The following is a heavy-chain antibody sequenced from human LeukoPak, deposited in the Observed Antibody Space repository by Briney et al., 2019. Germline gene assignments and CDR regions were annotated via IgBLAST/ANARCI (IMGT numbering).Heavy chain of an antibody. V-gene: IGHV3-30*18. Sequence: GGSLRLSCAASGFTFSSYGMHWVRQAPGKGLEWVAVISYDGSNKYYADSVKGRFTISRDNSKNTLYLQMNSLRAEDTAVYYCAKASQRIRPPGYWGQGTLVTVSS. CDR3: AKASQRIRPPGY. CDR1: GFTFSSYG. D-gene: IGHD1-1*01. CDR2: ISYDGSNK. J-gene: IGHJ4*02.